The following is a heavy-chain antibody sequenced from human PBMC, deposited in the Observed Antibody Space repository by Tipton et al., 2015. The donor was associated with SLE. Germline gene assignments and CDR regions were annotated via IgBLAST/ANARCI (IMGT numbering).Heavy chain of an antibody. CDR3: ASGVRYFDWVPGWSRADYMDV. CDR1: GGSISSGSHY. CDR2: IYTNGIT. V-gene: IGHV4-61*09. Sequence: TLSLTCTVSGGSISSGSHYWSWIRQPAGKGLEWVGHIYTNGITQYNPSLKGRVFISVDTSKNQFSLRLNFVTAADSAVYYCASGVRYFDWVPGWSRADYMDVWGKGTTVTVSS. D-gene: IGHD3-9*01. J-gene: IGHJ6*03.